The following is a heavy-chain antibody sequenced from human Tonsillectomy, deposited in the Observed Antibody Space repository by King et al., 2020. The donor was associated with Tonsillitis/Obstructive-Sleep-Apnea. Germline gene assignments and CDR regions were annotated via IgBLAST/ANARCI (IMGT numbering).Heavy chain of an antibody. V-gene: IGHV3-49*05. Sequence: VQLVESGGGLVKPGRSLRLSCTASGFTFGDYSMSWFRQAPGKGLEWVGFIIGRAYGGTTDYAASVKGRFTISRDDSKSIASLQMNSLKTEDTAVYYCTRNHRWIQLIAFDIWGQGTLVTVSS. CDR3: TRNHRWIQLIAFDI. D-gene: IGHD5-18*01. CDR2: IIGRAYGGTT. J-gene: IGHJ3*02. CDR1: GFTFGDYS.